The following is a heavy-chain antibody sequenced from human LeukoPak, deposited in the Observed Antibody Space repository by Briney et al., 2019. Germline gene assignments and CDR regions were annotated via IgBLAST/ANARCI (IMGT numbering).Heavy chain of an antibody. D-gene: IGHD2-21*02. Sequence: GGSLRLSCAASGFTLSGYWMSWVRQAPGKGLEWVAVISYDGSNKYYADSVKGRFTISRDNSKNTLYLQMNSLRAEDTAVYYCAKDTCGGDCYLHYYYGMDVWGQGTTVTVSS. CDR1: GFTLSGYW. CDR2: ISYDGSNK. CDR3: AKDTCGGDCYLHYYYGMDV. V-gene: IGHV3-30*18. J-gene: IGHJ6*02.